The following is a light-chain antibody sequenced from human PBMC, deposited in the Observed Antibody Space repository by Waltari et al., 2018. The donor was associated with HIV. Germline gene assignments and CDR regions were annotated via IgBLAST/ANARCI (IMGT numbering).Light chain of an antibody. V-gene: IGLV2-8*01. CDR3: SSFAGSNNLMV. J-gene: IGLJ2*01. Sequence: QSALTQPPSASGSPGQSVTISCTGTSSAVGGSNYVSCYQQHPGKAPKLMIYQVNKRPSGVPARCSGTKSGNRASLTVSGLQAEDEADYYCSSFAGSNNLMVFGGGTKLTVL. CDR2: QVN. CDR1: SSAVGGSNY.